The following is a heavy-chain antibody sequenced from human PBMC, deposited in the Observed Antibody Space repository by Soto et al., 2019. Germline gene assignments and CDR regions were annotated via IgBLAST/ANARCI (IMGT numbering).Heavy chain of an antibody. V-gene: IGHV3-33*01. D-gene: IGHD3-9*01. CDR2: IWHDGTNE. CDR3: AGINYDIFTGYFSDY. J-gene: IGHJ4*02. CDR1: EFTFSDYG. Sequence: QVHLVESGGGVVQPGRSLTLSCAASEFTFSDYGMHWVRQAPGKGLEWVALIWHDGTNEYYADSVKGRFTISRDNSKNTLSLQMNSLRAEDTAVYYCAGINYDIFTGYFSDYWGQGTLVTVSS.